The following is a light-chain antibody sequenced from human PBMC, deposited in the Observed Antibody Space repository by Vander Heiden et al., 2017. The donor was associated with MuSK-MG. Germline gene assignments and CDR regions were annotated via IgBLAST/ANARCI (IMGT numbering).Light chain of an antibody. CDR3: QVGDSSNDHWV. CDR1: NIGSRS. V-gene: IGLV3-21*02. Sequence: YLLSLSPSLSVVSGQTARSTSGGTNIGSRSVRWYQRKPGHAPVLGVYDDSDRPSGSPGRFSGSNSGNTATLTNSRVEAGDGADYYCQVGDSSNDHWVFGGGTKLTVL. J-gene: IGLJ3*02. CDR2: DDS.